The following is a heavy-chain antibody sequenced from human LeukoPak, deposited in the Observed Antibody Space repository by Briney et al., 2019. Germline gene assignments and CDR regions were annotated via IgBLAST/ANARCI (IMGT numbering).Heavy chain of an antibody. J-gene: IGHJ3*02. CDR3: ARDRVGGNRRDDSSI. CDR1: GFTFSSYG. V-gene: IGHV3-33*01. CDR2: IWYDGSNK. Sequence: GGSLRLSCAASGFTFSSYGMPWVRQAPGKGLEWVAVIWYDGSNKYYADSVKGRFTISRDNSKNTLYLQMNSLRAEDTAVYYCARDRVGGNRRDDSSIWAQGTTVTVSS. D-gene: IGHD1/OR15-1a*01.